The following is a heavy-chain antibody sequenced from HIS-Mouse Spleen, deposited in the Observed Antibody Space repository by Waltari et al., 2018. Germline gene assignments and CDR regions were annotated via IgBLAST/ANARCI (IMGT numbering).Heavy chain of an antibody. CDR1: GFTFRSYA. V-gene: IGHV3-23*01. J-gene: IGHJ4*02. CDR3: AKGLIVVVTESDYFDY. Sequence: EVQLLESGGRLVQPGGSMRLSCAASGFTFRSYAMGWVRQAPGKGLDWVSAISGSGGRTYYADSVKGRFTISRDNSKNTLYLQMNSLRAEDTAVYYCAKGLIVVVTESDYFDYWGQGTLVTVSS. D-gene: IGHD2-21*02. CDR2: ISGSGGRT.